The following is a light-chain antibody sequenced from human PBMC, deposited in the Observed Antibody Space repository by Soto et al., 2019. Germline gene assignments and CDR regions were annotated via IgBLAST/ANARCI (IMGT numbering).Light chain of an antibody. Sequence: QSALAQPASVSGSPGESLTISCTGTPADVGASNHVSWFQQHPGKAPKLIIYDITNRPSGISNRFSGSKSGKTASLTISGLQPADEADYSCGSHTLTRVLLLGGGTKVTVL. CDR2: DIT. V-gene: IGLV2-14*03. CDR1: PADVGASNH. CDR3: GSHTLTRVLL. J-gene: IGLJ2*01.